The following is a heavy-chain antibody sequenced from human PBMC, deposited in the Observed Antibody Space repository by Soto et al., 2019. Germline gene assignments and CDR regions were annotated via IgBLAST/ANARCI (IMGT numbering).Heavy chain of an antibody. V-gene: IGHV4-4*07. CDR1: GASVTSYY. CDR3: ARDGVGPHGMGV. Sequence: QVQLQGSDPRLLKPSETLSLTCTVSGASVTSYYWSWIRQPAGKGLDWIGRIYTSGNTDYNPSLKSRVTLSLETSQNQVSLKLSSVTAADTAIYYCARDGVGPHGMGVWGQGTTVTVSS. D-gene: IGHD2-8*01. J-gene: IGHJ6*02. CDR2: IYTSGNT.